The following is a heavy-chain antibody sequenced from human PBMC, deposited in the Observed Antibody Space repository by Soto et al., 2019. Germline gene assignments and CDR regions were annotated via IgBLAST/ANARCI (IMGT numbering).Heavy chain of an antibody. D-gene: IGHD3-3*01. Sequence: QVQLVESGGGVVQPGRSLRLSCAASEFTLSNYGMHWVRQAPGKGLEWVAVLSNDGSNIYYAESVKGRFTISRDGSKRSFYLQMTSRRAEETALYYCAGGLFQGVVIGPYQDDFYYYAMDVWGQGTTVTVS. CDR2: LSNDGSNI. CDR1: EFTLSNYG. CDR3: AGGLFQGVVIGPYQDDFYYYAMDV. J-gene: IGHJ6*02. V-gene: IGHV3-30*13.